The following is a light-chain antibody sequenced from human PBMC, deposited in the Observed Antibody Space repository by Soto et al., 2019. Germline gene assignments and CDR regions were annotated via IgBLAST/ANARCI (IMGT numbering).Light chain of an antibody. CDR2: AAS. CDR3: QQYNDYSAWT. Sequence: DIQMTQSPSSLSASVGDRVTITCRASQGISNYLAWYQQKPGKVPKLQIYAASTLQSGVPSRFSGSGSGTDFTLTISSLQPEDVATYYCQQYNDYSAWTFGQGTKVDIK. V-gene: IGKV1-27*01. CDR1: QGISNY. J-gene: IGKJ1*01.